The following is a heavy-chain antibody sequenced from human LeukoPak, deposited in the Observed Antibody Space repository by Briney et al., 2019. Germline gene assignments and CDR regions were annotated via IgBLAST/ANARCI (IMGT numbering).Heavy chain of an antibody. J-gene: IGHJ4*02. V-gene: IGHV3-48*01. CDR3: ATYSGYDRIFDY. D-gene: IGHD5-12*01. Sequence: GGSLRLSCAASGFIFSTYGMSWVRQAPGKGLEWLSYISGSSSAINYADSVKGRFTISRDNAKNSLFLQMNSLRAEDTAVYYCATYSGYDRIFDYWGQGTLVTVSS. CDR2: ISGSSSAI. CDR1: GFIFSTYG.